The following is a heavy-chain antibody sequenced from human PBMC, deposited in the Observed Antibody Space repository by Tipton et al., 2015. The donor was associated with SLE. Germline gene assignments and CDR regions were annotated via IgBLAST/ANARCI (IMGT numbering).Heavy chain of an antibody. Sequence: TPSLTCTVSGDSISSSTYYWGWIRQPAGKGLEWIGRIYSGGSTKYNPSLKSRVTISVDTSKNQFSLELNSVTAADTAVYYCARGGYYFDSSGQFDYWGQETLVTVSS. CDR3: ARGGYYFDSSGQFDY. D-gene: IGHD3-22*01. CDR1: GDSISSSTYY. V-gene: IGHV4-61*02. J-gene: IGHJ4*02. CDR2: IYSGGST.